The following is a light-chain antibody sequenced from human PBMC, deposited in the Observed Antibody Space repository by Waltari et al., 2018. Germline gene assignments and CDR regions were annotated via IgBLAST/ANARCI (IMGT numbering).Light chain of an antibody. V-gene: IGLV1-51*02. CDR1: SSHIGNNS. Sequence: QSVLTQPPSVSAAPGQKVTISCSGSSSHIGNNSVSWYQQLPGTAPKVLIYENTKRPSGIPDRFSGSQSGTSATLGITGLQTGDEADYYCGTWDNTLTAVVFGGGTKVTVL. CDR2: ENT. CDR3: GTWDNTLTAVV. J-gene: IGLJ2*01.